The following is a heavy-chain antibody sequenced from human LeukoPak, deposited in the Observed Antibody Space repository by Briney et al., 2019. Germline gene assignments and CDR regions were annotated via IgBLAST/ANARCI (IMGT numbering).Heavy chain of an antibody. J-gene: IGHJ4*02. D-gene: IGHD6-19*01. Sequence: GGSLRLSCAASGFTFSSYAMRWVRQAPGKGLEWVSGISGSGGSTYYADSVKGRFTISRDNAKNTLYLQMNSLRTQDTAIDYCAKDLAFPEQWLNWGEGTLLTVSS. CDR2: ISGSGGST. V-gene: IGHV3-23*01. CDR3: AKDLAFPEQWLN. CDR1: GFTFSSYA.